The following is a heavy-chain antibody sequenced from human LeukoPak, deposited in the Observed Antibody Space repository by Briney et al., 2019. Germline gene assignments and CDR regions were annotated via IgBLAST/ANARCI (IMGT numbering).Heavy chain of an antibody. CDR3: ARDTGPYYYDSSALREDY. CDR1: GYTFTSYV. D-gene: IGHD3-22*01. CDR2: ISAYNGNT. J-gene: IGHJ4*02. V-gene: IGHV1-18*01. Sequence: ASVKVSCKASGYTFTSYVISWVLQAPGQGLGGMGGISAYNGNTNYAQKLQGRVTMTTDTSTSTAYMELRSLRSDDTAVYYCARDTGPYYYDSSALREDYWGQGTLVTVSS.